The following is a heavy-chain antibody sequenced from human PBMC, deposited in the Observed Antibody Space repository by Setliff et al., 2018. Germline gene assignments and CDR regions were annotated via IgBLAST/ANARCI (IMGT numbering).Heavy chain of an antibody. CDR3: ARARYSSGWYGGGGAFYYMDA. CDR2: IYYTGST. D-gene: IGHD6-19*01. Sequence: PSETLSLTCTVSGGSINSGSYYWSWIRQSAGKGLEWIGYIYYTGSTSYNASVKSRVTVSLDTSKNQFSLKLTSVTAADTAVYYCARARYSSGWYGGGGAFYYMDAWGKGTTVTVSS. V-gene: IGHV4-61*10. CDR1: GGSINSGSYY. J-gene: IGHJ6*03.